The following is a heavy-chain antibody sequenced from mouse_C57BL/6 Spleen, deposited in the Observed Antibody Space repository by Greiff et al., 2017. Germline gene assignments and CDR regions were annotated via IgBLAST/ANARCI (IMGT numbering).Heavy chain of an antibody. Sequence: EVQLQQSGPELVKPGASVKISCKASGYTFTDYYMNWVKQSHGKSLEWIGDINPNNGGTSYNQKFKGKATLTVDKSSSTAYMELRSLTSEDSAVXYCARDYRYAMDYWGQGTSVTVSS. V-gene: IGHV1-26*01. D-gene: IGHD5-5*01. CDR2: INPNNGGT. CDR3: ARDYRYAMDY. CDR1: GYTFTDYY. J-gene: IGHJ4*01.